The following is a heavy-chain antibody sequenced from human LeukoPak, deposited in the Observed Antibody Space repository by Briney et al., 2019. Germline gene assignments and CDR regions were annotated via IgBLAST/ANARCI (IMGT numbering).Heavy chain of an antibody. CDR3: ATPLGGSYSGDAFDI. CDR1: EYSFATYW. D-gene: IGHD1-26*01. J-gene: IGHJ3*02. Sequence: GESLKISCQGSEYSFATYWIAWLRQMPGKGLEWMGIIYPSDSDTRYSPSFQGQVTISADKSIKTAYLQWGSLKASDTAMYYCATPLGGSYSGDAFDIWGQGTMVTVSS. V-gene: IGHV5-51*01. CDR2: IYPSDSDT.